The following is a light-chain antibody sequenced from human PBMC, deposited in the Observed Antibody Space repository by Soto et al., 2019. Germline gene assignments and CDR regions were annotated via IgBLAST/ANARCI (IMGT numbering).Light chain of an antibody. CDR2: AAS. J-gene: IGKJ1*01. CDR1: QSISSY. Sequence: DIQMTQSPSSLSASVGDRVTITCRASQSISSYLTWYQQKPGKAPKLLIYAASSLQSGVPSRFSGSGSGTDFTLTISSLQPEDFATYYCQQSYSTPPWTFGQGTKVDTK. V-gene: IGKV1-39*01. CDR3: QQSYSTPPWT.